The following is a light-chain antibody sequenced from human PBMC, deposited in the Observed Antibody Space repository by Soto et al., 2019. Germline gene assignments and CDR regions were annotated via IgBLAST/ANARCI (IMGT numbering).Light chain of an antibody. J-gene: IGKJ2*01. CDR1: QSVSSSY. V-gene: IGKV3-20*01. CDR2: GAS. CDR3: QQYGSSPLYT. Sequence: EIVLTQSPGTLSLSPGERATLSCRANQSVSSSYLAWYQQKPGQAPRHLIYGASSRATGIPDRFSGSGSGTDFTLTISRLEPEDFAVYYCQQYGSSPLYTFGQGTKLEIK.